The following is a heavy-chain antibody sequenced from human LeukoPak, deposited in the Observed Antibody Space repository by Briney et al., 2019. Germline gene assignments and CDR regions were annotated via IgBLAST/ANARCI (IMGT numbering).Heavy chain of an antibody. CDR1: GGSFSGYY. V-gene: IGHV4-34*01. J-gene: IGHJ4*02. D-gene: IGHD7-27*01. CDR2: INHSGST. Sequence: SETLSLTCAVYGGSFSGYYWSWIRQPPGKGLEWIGEINHSGSTNYNPSLKSRVTISVDTSKNQISLKLSSVTAADTAVYYCARGNWVDYWGQGTLVTVSS. CDR3: ARGNWVDY.